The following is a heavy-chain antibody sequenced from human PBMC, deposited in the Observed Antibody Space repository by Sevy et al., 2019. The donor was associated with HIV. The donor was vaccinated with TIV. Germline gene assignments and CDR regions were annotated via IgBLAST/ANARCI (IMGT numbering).Heavy chain of an antibody. Sequence: GGSLRLSCAASGFTVSSNYMSWVRQAPGKGLEWVSAIYSSGRTYYADSVKGRFTISRDNSKNTLYLQMNSLRAEDTAVYYCAGDRKSRSPLPPGAFDIWGQGTMVTVSS. CDR3: AGDRKSRSPLPPGAFDI. J-gene: IGHJ3*02. CDR2: IYSSGRT. D-gene: IGHD2-2*01. V-gene: IGHV3-53*01. CDR1: GFTVSSNY.